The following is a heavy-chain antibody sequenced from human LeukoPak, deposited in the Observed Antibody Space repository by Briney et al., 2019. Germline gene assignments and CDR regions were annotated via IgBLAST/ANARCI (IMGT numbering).Heavy chain of an antibody. V-gene: IGHV4-39*01. D-gene: IGHD6-19*01. CDR1: GGSISSSSYS. CDR2: IYYSGST. CDR3: ARGPRGIAVAGINY. Sequence: PSETLSLTCTVSGGSISSSSYSWGWIRQPPGKGLEWIGSIYYSGSTYYNPSLKSRVTISVGTSKNQFSPKLSSVTAADTAVYYCARGPRGIAVAGINYWGQGTLVTVSS. J-gene: IGHJ4*02.